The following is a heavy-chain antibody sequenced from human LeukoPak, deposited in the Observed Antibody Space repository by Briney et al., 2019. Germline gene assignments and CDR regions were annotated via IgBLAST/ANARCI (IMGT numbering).Heavy chain of an antibody. D-gene: IGHD2-2*01. CDR1: GGSFSGYY. J-gene: IGHJ4*02. V-gene: IGHV4-34*01. CDR3: ARGIVVDY. CDR2: INHSGST. Sequence: SETLSLTCAVYGGSFSGYYWSWIRQPPGRGLEWIGEINHSGSTNYNPSLKSRVTISVDTSKNQFSLKLSSVTAADTAVYYCARGIVVDYWGQGTLVTVSS.